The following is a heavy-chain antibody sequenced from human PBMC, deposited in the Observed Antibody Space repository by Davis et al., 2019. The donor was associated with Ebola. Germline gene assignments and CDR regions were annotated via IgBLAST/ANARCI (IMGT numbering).Heavy chain of an antibody. V-gene: IGHV4-34*01. Sequence: SETLSLTCAVYGGSFSTYYWSWIRQPPGKGLEWIGEINHSGSTNYNPSLKSRLTISVDTSKNQFSLKLSSVTAADTAVYYCARGHCSSTSCYLFDPWGQGTLVTVSS. CDR2: INHSGST. CDR1: GGSFSTYY. J-gene: IGHJ5*02. D-gene: IGHD2-2*01. CDR3: ARGHCSSTSCYLFDP.